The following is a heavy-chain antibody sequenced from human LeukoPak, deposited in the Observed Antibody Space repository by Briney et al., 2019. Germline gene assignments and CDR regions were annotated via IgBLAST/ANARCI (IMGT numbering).Heavy chain of an antibody. V-gene: IGHV4-39*07. CDR1: GGSISSSTYY. D-gene: IGHD3-10*01. CDR3: ARAPKFYGSGSPIDY. Sequence: SETLSLTCTVSGGSISSSTYYWSWIRQPPGKGLEWIGEINHSGSTNYNPSLKSRVTISVDTSKNQFSLKLSSVTAADTAVYYCARAPKFYGSGSPIDYWGQGTLVTVSS. J-gene: IGHJ4*02. CDR2: INHSGST.